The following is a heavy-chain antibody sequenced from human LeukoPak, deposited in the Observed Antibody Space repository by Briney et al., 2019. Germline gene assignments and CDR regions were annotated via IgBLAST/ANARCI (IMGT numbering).Heavy chain of an antibody. CDR2: ISGSGGST. D-gene: IGHD4-17*01. CDR3: AKDPYGDSSGYFDY. J-gene: IGHJ4*02. CDR1: GFTFSSYA. Sequence: GGSLRLSCAASGFTFSSYAMSWVRQAPGKGLEWVSAISGSGGSTYYADSVKGRITISRGNSKNTLYLQMNSLRAEDTAVYYCAKDPYGDSSGYFDYWGQGTLVSVSS. V-gene: IGHV3-23*01.